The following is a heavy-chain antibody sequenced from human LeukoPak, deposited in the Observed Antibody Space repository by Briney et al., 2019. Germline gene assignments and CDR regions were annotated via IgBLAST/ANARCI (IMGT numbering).Heavy chain of an antibody. V-gene: IGHV1-2*02. D-gene: IGHD2-15*01. J-gene: IGHJ4*02. CDR3: AREQILSGIDY. CDR2: INPNSGGT. Sequence: ASVKVSCKTSGYTFTGYYLHWVRQAPGQGLEWVGWINPNSGGTNYAQKFQGRVTMTRDTSISTAYMELSSLISDDTAVYYCAREQILSGIDYWGQGTLVTVSS. CDR1: GYTFTGYY.